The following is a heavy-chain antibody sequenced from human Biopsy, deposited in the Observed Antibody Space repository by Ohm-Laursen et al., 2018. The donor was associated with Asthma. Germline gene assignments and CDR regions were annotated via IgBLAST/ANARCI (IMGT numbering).Heavy chain of an antibody. CDR1: GGTFSNFA. D-gene: IGHD6-19*01. CDR3: ARCQVGYSSGWSLLLKKIYYSGMDV. CDR2: IMTVFGTT. Sequence: ASSVKVSCKAPGGTFSNFAINWVRQAPGQGLEWLGGIMTVFGTTNYAQKFQGRVTITADESTSTAYMEVTSLRSEDTAIYYCARCQVGYSSGWSLLLKKIYYSGMDVWGQGTAVTVSS. J-gene: IGHJ6*02. V-gene: IGHV1-69*01.